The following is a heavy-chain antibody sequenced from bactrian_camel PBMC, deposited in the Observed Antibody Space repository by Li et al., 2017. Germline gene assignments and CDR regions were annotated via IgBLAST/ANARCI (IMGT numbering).Heavy chain of an antibody. J-gene: IGHJ6*01. CDR1: GSIVGDCG. CDR3: AADSVLSPYVSTWYTPGGRFGY. Sequence: HVQLVESGGGLVQPGGSLKLSCVASGSIVGDCGMAWYRQAPGKERQLVYTISKDDTVTYLDSVKGRFTISRDNARNTLYLLMNSLKYEDTVVYYCAADSVLSPYVSTWYTPGGRFGYWGQGTQVTVS. D-gene: IGHD6*01. V-gene: IGHV3S53*01. CDR2: ISKDDTV.